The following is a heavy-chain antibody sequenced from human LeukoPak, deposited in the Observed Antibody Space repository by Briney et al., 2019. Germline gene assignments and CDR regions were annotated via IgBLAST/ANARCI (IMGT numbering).Heavy chain of an antibody. V-gene: IGHV1-18*01. J-gene: IGHJ4*02. Sequence: ASVRVSCKASGYTFTSYGISWVRQAPGRGLEWMGWISAYNGNTNHAQKLQGRVTMTTDTSPSTAYMELRSLRSDDTAVYYCARDPAWLLLWFGESEYYFDYWGQGTLVTVSS. CDR1: GYTFTSYG. D-gene: IGHD3-10*01. CDR3: ARDPAWLLLWFGESEYYFDY. CDR2: ISAYNGNT.